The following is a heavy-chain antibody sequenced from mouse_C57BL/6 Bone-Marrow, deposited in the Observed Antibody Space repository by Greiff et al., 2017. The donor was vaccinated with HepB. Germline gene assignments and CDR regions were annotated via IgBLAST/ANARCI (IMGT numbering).Heavy chain of an antibody. D-gene: IGHD1-1*01. V-gene: IGHV3-1*01. Sequence: EVKLLESGPGMVKPSQSLSLTCTVTGYSITSGYDWHWIRHFPGNKLEWMGYISYSGSTNYNPSLKSRISITHDTSKNHFFLKLNSVTTEDTATYYCARDPDFYYYGSSPHWYFDVWGTGTTVTVSS. CDR2: ISYSGST. CDR1: GYSITSGYD. CDR3: ARDPDFYYYGSSPHWYFDV. J-gene: IGHJ1*03.